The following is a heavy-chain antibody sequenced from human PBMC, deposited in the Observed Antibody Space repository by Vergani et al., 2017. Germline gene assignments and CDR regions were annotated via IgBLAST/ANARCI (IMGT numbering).Heavy chain of an antibody. CDR3: ARERRLLWSSGTTDAFDI. CDR2: IYYSGST. CDR1: GGSISSYY. Sequence: QVQLQESGPGLVKPSQTLSLTCTVSGGSISSYYWSWIRQPPGKGLEWIGYIYYSGSTNYNPSLKSRVTISVDTSKNQFSLKLSSVTAADTAVYYCARERRLLWSSGTTDAFDIWGQGTMVTVSS. V-gene: IGHV4-59*12. J-gene: IGHJ3*02. D-gene: IGHD3-22*01.